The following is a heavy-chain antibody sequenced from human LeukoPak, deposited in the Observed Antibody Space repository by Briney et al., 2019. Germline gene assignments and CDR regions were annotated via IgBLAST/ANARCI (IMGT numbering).Heavy chain of an antibody. Sequence: GGSLRLSCAVSGLSFSNYWMHWVRQAPGKGLEWVSVIYSGGSTYYADSVKGRFTISRDNSKNTLYLQMNSLRAEDTAVYYCARALGYYDSSGYFDYWGQGTLVTVSS. V-gene: IGHV3-53*01. CDR1: GLSFSNYW. CDR2: IYSGGST. CDR3: ARALGYYDSSGYFDY. D-gene: IGHD3-22*01. J-gene: IGHJ4*02.